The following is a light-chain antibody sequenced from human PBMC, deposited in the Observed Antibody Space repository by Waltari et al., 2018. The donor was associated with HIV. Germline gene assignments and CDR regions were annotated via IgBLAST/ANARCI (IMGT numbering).Light chain of an antibody. CDR3: QVWDRNSVV. J-gene: IGLJ2*01. CDR2: RNA. V-gene: IGLV3-9*01. Sequence: SYEVTQPLSMAVALGQTAWITCEGDNIGGKKVHWYQKKTGQAPVVVMYRNANRPTGIPGRFSGSNAGNMATLTIRTLQGADEAEYYCQVWDRNSVVFGGGTALTVL. CDR1: NIGGKK.